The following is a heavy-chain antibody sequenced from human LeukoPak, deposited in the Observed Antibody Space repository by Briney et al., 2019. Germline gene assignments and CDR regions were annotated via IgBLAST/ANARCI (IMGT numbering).Heavy chain of an antibody. Sequence: ASVKVSCKVSGDTLSDLSMYRVRQAPGKGLEWMGGFDPEGGETIYAQKFRGRVTMTEDTSTDTAYMELSSLRSEDTAIYYCATVGPSGDYPFDYWGQGTLVTVSS. J-gene: IGHJ4*02. CDR2: FDPEGGET. CDR1: GDTLSDLS. D-gene: IGHD4-17*01. V-gene: IGHV1-24*01. CDR3: ATVGPSGDYPFDY.